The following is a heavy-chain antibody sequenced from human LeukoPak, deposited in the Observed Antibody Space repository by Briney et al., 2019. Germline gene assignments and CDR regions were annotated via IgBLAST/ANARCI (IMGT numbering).Heavy chain of an antibody. Sequence: GGSPRLSCAASGFTFSSFEMNWVRQAPGKGLEWVSYISSSGSIIYYADSVKGRFTISRDNAKNSLYLQMNSLRAEDTAVYYCASVRGYSGYDRYWGQGTLVTVSS. CDR3: ASVRGYSGYDRY. D-gene: IGHD5-12*01. CDR2: ISSSGSII. V-gene: IGHV3-48*03. J-gene: IGHJ4*02. CDR1: GFTFSSFE.